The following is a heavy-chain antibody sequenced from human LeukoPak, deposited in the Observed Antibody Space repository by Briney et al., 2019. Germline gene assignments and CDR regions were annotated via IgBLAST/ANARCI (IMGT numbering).Heavy chain of an antibody. CDR1: GFTFSNYA. Sequence: PGGSLRLSCAASGFTFSNYAMSWVRQPPGKGLEWISAISGGGGITYHADSVKGRFTISRDNSKNTLFMQMNSLRAEDTAVYYCAKETGYEGSGYYFDCWGQGTLVTVSS. CDR3: AKETGYEGSGYYFDC. CDR2: ISGGGGIT. J-gene: IGHJ4*02. V-gene: IGHV3-23*01. D-gene: IGHD3-22*01.